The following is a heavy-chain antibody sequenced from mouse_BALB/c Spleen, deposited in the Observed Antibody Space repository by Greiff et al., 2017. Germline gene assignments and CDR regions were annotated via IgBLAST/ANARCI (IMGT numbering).Heavy chain of an antibody. Sequence: VQGVESGPGLVAPSQSLSITCTVSGFSLSRYSVHWVRQPPGKGLEWLGMIWGGGSTDYNSALKSRLSISKDNSKSQVFLKMNSLQTDDTAMYYCARNAPYDCGMDYWGQGTSVTVSS. V-gene: IGHV2-6-4*01. CDR1: GFSLSRYS. CDR3: ARNAPYDCGMDY. J-gene: IGHJ4*01. D-gene: IGHD2-4*01. CDR2: IWGGGST.